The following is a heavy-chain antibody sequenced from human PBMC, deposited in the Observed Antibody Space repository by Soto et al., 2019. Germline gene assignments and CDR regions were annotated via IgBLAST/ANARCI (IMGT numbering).Heavy chain of an antibody. D-gene: IGHD2-2*01. V-gene: IGHV3-9*01. Sequence: GGSLRLSCAASGFTFDDYAMHWVRQAPGKGLEWVSGISWNSGSIGYADSVKGRFTISRDNAKNSLYLQMNSLRAEDTALYYCAKDIVVVPAAGFDPWGQGTLVTVSS. CDR3: AKDIVVVPAAGFDP. CDR2: ISWNSGSI. CDR1: GFTFDDYA. J-gene: IGHJ5*02.